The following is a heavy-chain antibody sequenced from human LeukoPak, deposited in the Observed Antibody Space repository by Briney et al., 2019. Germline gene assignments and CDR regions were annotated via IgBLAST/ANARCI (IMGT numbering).Heavy chain of an antibody. CDR3: TSYSNYVGYFDY. Sequence: SETLSLTCTVSGGSISNYYWSWNRQPAGKGMEWIGRIFTSGSPNYNPSLKSRVTMSVDTSKYQFSLKLSSVTAADTALYYCTSYSNYVGYFDYWGQGTLVTVSS. D-gene: IGHD4-11*01. CDR2: IFTSGSP. J-gene: IGHJ4*02. CDR1: GGSISNYY. V-gene: IGHV4-4*07.